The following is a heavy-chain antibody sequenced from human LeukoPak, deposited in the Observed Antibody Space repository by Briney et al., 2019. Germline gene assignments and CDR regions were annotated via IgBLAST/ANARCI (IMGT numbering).Heavy chain of an antibody. CDR3: ARRFLTGMDV. CDR2: IYYSGST. D-gene: IGHD4/OR15-4a*01. CDR1: GGSISSYY. Sequence: SETLSPTCTVSGGSISSYYWSWIRQPPGKGLEWIGYIYYSGSTNYNPSLKSRVTISVGTSKNQFSLKLSSVTAADTAVYYCARRFLTGMDVWGQGTTVTVSS. J-gene: IGHJ6*02. V-gene: IGHV4-59*08.